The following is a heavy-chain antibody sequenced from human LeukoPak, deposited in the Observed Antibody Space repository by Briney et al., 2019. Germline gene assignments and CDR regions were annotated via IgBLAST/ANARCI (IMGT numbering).Heavy chain of an antibody. V-gene: IGHV4-59*08. Sequence: SETLSLTCTVSGGSISSYYWSWIRQPPGKGLEWIGYIYYSGSTNYNPSPKSRVTISVDTSKNQFSLKLSSVTAADTAVYYCARVEGYCSSTRCYVYFDYWGQGTLVTVSS. CDR3: ARVEGYCSSTRCYVYFDY. J-gene: IGHJ4*02. CDR2: IYYSGST. CDR1: GGSISSYY. D-gene: IGHD2-2*01.